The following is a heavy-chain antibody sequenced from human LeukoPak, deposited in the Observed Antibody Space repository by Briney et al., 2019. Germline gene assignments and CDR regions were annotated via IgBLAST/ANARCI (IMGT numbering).Heavy chain of an antibody. V-gene: IGHV4-34*01. CDR2: INHSGST. D-gene: IGHD6-19*01. CDR1: GGSFSGYY. J-gene: IGHJ5*02. CDR3: ARASSGWHRFDP. Sequence: SETLSLTCAVYGGSFSGYYWSWIRQPPGKGLEWIGEINHSGSTNYNPSLKSRVTISVDTSKNQFSLKLSSVTAADTAVYYCARASSGWHRFDPWGQGTLVTVSS.